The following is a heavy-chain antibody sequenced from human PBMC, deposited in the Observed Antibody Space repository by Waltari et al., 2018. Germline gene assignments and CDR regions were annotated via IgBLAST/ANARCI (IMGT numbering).Heavy chain of an antibody. V-gene: IGHV4-59*01. CDR2: IYYSGST. J-gene: IGHJ4*02. CDR1: GGSISSYY. CDR3: ASGYSSLESDY. D-gene: IGHD6-6*01. Sequence: QVQLQESGPGLVKPSETLSLTCPVSGGSISSYYWSWIRQPPGKGLEWIGYIYYSGSTNYNPSLKSRVTISVDTSKNQFSLKLSSVTAADTAVYYCASGYSSLESDYWGQGTLVTVSS.